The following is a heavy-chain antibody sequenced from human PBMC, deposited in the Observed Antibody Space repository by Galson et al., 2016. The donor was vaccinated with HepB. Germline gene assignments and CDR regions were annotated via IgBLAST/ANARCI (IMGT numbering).Heavy chain of an antibody. CDR3: ARDRTCGYKTEPCAAGGSFDY. Sequence: SLRLSCAVSGLTFSDYYMSWIRQAPGKGLEWVSYISSSSRYTNYADSVKGRFTISRDNTKKSLYLQMNSLTADDTAVYYCARDRTCGYKTEPCAAGGSFDYWGQGTLVTVSS. D-gene: IGHD5-18*01. CDR2: ISSSSRYT. CDR1: GLTFSDYY. V-gene: IGHV3-11*06. J-gene: IGHJ4*02.